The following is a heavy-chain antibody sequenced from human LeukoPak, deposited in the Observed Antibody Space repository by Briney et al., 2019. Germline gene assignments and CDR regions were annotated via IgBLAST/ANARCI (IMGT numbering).Heavy chain of an antibody. V-gene: IGHV4-39*01. Sequence: SETLSLTCTVSGGSISSSSYYWGWIRQPPGKGLEWIGSIYYSGSTYYNPSLKSRVTISVDTSKNQFSLKLSSVTAADTAVYYCARRRGDYDDYYFDYWGQGTLVTVSS. CDR1: GGSISSSSYY. CDR2: IYYSGST. D-gene: IGHD4-17*01. J-gene: IGHJ4*02. CDR3: ARRRGDYDDYYFDY.